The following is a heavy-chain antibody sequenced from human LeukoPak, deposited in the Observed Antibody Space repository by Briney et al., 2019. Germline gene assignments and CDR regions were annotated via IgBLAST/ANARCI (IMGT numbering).Heavy chain of an antibody. V-gene: IGHV3-21*01. Sequence: PGGSLRLSCAASGVTVSSNYMSWVRQAPGKGLEWVSSISSSSSYIYYADSVKGRFTISRDNAKNSLYLQMNSLRAEDTAVYYCARAMVRGVIPYWGQGTLVTVSS. J-gene: IGHJ4*02. CDR3: ARAMVRGVIPY. CDR1: GVTVSSNY. D-gene: IGHD3-10*01. CDR2: ISSSSSYI.